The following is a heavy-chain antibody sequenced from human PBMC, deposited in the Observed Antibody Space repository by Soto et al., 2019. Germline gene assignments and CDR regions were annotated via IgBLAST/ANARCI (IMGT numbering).Heavy chain of an antibody. CDR2: INHTRST. V-gene: IGHV4-34*01. D-gene: IGHD6-19*01. J-gene: IGHJ4*02. CDR3: ARGGIAVAGTHY. Sequence: QVQLQQWGAGLLKPSEILSLTCAVYGGSFSGYYWSWIRQPPGKGLEWIGEINHTRSTNYNPSLKSRVTISVDTSKNQFSLKLSSVTAADTAVYYCARGGIAVAGTHYWGQGTLVTVSS. CDR1: GGSFSGYY.